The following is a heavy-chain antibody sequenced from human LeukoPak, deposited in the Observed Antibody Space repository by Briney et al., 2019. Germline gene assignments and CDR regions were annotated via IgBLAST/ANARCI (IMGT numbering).Heavy chain of an antibody. D-gene: IGHD3-22*01. CDR2: ISAYNGNT. J-gene: IGHJ4*02. CDR1: GYTFTSYG. Sequence: ASVKVSCKASGYTFTSYGISWVRQAPGQGLEWMGWISAYNGNTNYAQKLQGRVTMTTDTSTSTAYMELRSLRSDDTAVYYCAGGLLVSYYDSSGYQPVDYWGQGTLVTVSS. V-gene: IGHV1-18*01. CDR3: AGGLLVSYYDSSGYQPVDY.